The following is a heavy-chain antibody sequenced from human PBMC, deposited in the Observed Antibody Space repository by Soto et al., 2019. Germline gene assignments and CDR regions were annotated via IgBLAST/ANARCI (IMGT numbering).Heavy chain of an antibody. Sequence: QITLKESGPTLVKPTQTLRLTCTFTGFSLSNSGVGVVWIRQPPGKALEWLGVNYWDDDRRFSPSLMSRLTITKDTSKNQVVLTMTNMDPVDTATYYCAHSLIGYYYDSSGSNWFDPWGQGTLVTVSS. CDR1: GFSLSNSGVG. D-gene: IGHD3-22*01. CDR3: AHSLIGYYYDSSGSNWFDP. CDR2: NYWDDDR. J-gene: IGHJ5*02. V-gene: IGHV2-5*02.